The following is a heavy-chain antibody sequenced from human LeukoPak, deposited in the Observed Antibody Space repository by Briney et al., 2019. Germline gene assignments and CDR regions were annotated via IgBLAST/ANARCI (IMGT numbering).Heavy chain of an antibody. CDR3: AKEYSGYDFDY. CDR2: TSGSGVNS. D-gene: IGHD5-12*01. CDR1: GFTFSTYA. Sequence: GGSLRLSCAVSGFTFSTYAMSWVRQAPGKGLEWVSATSGSGVNSYYADSVRGRFTISRDNSQNTLYLQMDSLRAEDTALYYCAKEYSGYDFDYWGQGTLVTVSS. V-gene: IGHV3-23*01. J-gene: IGHJ4*02.